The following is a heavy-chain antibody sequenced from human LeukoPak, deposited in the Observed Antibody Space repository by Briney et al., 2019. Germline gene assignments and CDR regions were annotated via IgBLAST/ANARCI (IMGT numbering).Heavy chain of an antibody. Sequence: PSETLSLTCTVSGGSISSYYWSWIRQPPGKGLEWIGYIYYSGSTNYNPSLKSRVTISVDTSKNQFSLKLSSVTAADTAVYYCARDMSLGSSGWFSYWGQGTLVTVSS. D-gene: IGHD6-19*01. J-gene: IGHJ4*02. V-gene: IGHV4-59*01. CDR3: ARDMSLGSSGWFSY. CDR1: GGSISSYY. CDR2: IYYSGST.